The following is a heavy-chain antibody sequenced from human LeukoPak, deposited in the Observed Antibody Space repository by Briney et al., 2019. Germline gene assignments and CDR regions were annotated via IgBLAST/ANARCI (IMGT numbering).Heavy chain of an antibody. Sequence: SETLSLTCAVSGYSISSGYYWGWIRQPPGKGLEWIGSIYHSGSTYYNPSLKSRVTISVDTSKNQFSLKLSSATAADTAVYYCARDRGITGYSSGWSPIPNFDYWGQGTLVTVSS. D-gene: IGHD6-19*01. CDR3: ARDRGITGYSSGWSPIPNFDY. V-gene: IGHV4-38-2*02. CDR2: IYHSGST. J-gene: IGHJ4*02. CDR1: GYSISSGYY.